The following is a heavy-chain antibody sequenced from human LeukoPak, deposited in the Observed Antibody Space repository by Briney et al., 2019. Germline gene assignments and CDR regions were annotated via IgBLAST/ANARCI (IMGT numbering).Heavy chain of an antibody. J-gene: IGHJ4*02. D-gene: IGHD6-13*01. V-gene: IGHV1-69*10. CDR2: IIPIFGIA. Sequence: GASVKVSCKASGGTFISYAISWVRQAPGQGLEWMGGIIPIFGIANYAQKFQGRVTITADKSTSTAYMELSSLRSEDTAVYYCARDAAIAAAGGVYFDYWGQGTLVTVSS. CDR1: GGTFISYA. CDR3: ARDAAIAAAGGVYFDY.